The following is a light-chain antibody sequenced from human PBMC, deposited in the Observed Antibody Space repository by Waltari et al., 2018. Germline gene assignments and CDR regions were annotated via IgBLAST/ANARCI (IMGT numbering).Light chain of an antibody. CDR1: NIGKKI. V-gene: IGLV3-21*04. J-gene: IGLJ3*02. Sequence: SYVLTQPPSVSVAPGETARITCEGNNIGKKIVQWYQQRPGQAPVEFIYYDTDRPSGIPERVSGANSGNTATLSISRVEAGDEADYVCQGCDTNSDHPNWVFGGGTKLTVL. CDR3: QGCDTNSDHPNWV. CDR2: YDT.